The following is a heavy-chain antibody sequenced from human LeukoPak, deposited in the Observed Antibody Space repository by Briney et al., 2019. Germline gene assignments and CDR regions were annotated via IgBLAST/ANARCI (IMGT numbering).Heavy chain of an antibody. CDR2: IYASGTT. Sequence: PSETLSLTCTVSGGSINSYYWSWIRQPAGKGLEWIGRIYASGTTKYNPSLKSRVDMSVDTSKSQFSLKSSSVTAADTAVYFCAREMKGNNDFLTGHYHSYHHGMDVWGQGTTVIVSS. D-gene: IGHD3-9*01. CDR3: AREMKGNNDFLTGHYHSYHHGMDV. V-gene: IGHV4-4*07. CDR1: GGSINSYY. J-gene: IGHJ6*02.